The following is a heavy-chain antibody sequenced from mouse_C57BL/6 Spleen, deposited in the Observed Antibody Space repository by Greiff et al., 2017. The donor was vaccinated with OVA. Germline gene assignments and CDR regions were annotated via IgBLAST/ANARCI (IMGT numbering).Heavy chain of an antibody. J-gene: IGHJ1*03. CDR1: GFTFSDYY. CDR2: INYDGSST. V-gene: IGHV5-16*01. Sequence: EVQRVESEGGLVQPGSSMKLSCTASGFTFSDYYMAWVRQVPEKGLEWVANINYDGSSTYYLDSLKSRFIISRDNAKNILYLQMSSLKSEDTATYYGARGGDYGGYWYFDVWGTGTTVTVSS. D-gene: IGHD2-4*01. CDR3: ARGGDYGGYWYFDV.